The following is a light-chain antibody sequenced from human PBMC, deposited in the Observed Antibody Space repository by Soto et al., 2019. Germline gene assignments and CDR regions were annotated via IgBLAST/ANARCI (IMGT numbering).Light chain of an antibody. V-gene: IGKV3-11*01. CDR3: QQRSNPLT. CDR1: QSVSSY. Sequence: EIVLTQSPATLTLSPGERATLSCRASQSVSSYLAWYQQKPGQAPRLLIYDASNRATGIPARFSGSGSGIDFTLTISSLEPEDFAVYYCQQRSNPLTFGQGTRLEIK. CDR2: DAS. J-gene: IGKJ5*01.